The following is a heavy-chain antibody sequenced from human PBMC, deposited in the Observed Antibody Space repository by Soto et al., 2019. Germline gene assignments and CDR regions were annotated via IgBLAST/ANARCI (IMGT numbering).Heavy chain of an antibody. CDR1: GYTFTSYG. CDR2: ISAYNGNT. V-gene: IGHV1-18*04. Sequence: GASVKVSCKAAGYTFTSYGISWVRQAPGQGLEWMGWISAYNGNTNYAQKLQGRVTMTTDTSTSTAYMELRSLRSDDTAVYYCARGGGYCSSTSCYYLGSPYGMDVWGQGTTVTVSS. D-gene: IGHD2-2*01. CDR3: ARGGGYCSSTSCYYLGSPYGMDV. J-gene: IGHJ6*02.